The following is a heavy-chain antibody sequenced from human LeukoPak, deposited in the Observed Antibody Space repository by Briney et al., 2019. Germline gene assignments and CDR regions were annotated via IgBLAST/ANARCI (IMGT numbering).Heavy chain of an antibody. CDR1: GYTFTGYY. D-gene: IGHD5-18*01. V-gene: IGHV1-2*02. CDR3: ARDRGIQLWLQYYFDC. J-gene: IGHJ4*02. CDR2: INPNSGGT. Sequence: GASVKVSCKASGYTFTGYYMHWVRQAPGQGLEWMGWINPNSGGTNYAQKFQGRVTMTRDTSISTAYMELSRLRSDDTAVYYCARDRGIQLWLQYYFDCWGQGTLVTVSS.